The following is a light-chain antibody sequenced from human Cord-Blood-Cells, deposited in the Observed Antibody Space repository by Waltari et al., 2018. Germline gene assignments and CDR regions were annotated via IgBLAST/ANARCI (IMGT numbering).Light chain of an antibody. J-gene: IGLJ3*02. CDR2: DVS. CDR1: SSAVGGYNY. V-gene: IGLV2-11*01. Sequence: QSALTQPRSVSGSPGQSVTISCTGTSSAVGGYNYVSWYQQHPGKAPKLMLYDVSKRPSGVPDRFSGSKSGNTASLTISGLQAEDEADYYCCSYAGSYTRVFGGGTKLTVL. CDR3: CSYAGSYTRV.